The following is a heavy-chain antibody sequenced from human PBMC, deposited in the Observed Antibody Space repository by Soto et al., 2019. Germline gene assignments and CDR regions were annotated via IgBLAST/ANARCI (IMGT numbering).Heavy chain of an antibody. Sequence: EVQLVESGGGLVQPGGSLRLSCAASGFTVSSNYMSWVRQAPGKGLEWVSVIYSGGSTYYADSVKGRFTISRDNSKNTLYLQMNSLRAEDTAVYYCARDPRLGPYGDYGLGYYGMDVWGQGTTVTVSS. D-gene: IGHD4-17*01. CDR2: IYSGGST. V-gene: IGHV3-66*01. J-gene: IGHJ6*02. CDR3: ARDPRLGPYGDYGLGYYGMDV. CDR1: GFTVSSNY.